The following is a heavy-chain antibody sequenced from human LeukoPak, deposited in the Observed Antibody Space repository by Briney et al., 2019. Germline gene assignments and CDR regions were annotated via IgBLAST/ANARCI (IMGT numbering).Heavy chain of an antibody. CDR1: VYTFTSYD. D-gene: IGHD5-24*01. CDR3: ARRNKDDDNFRLVDY. J-gene: IGHJ4*02. CDR2: MNPNSANT. Sequence: RASAKVSCKASVYTFTSYDINWVRQAPAQGLEWMGWMNPNSANTGYAQKFQGRVIMTRNTSISTAYMELSSLTSEDTAVYYCARRNKDDDNFRLVDYWGQGTLVTVSS. V-gene: IGHV1-8*01.